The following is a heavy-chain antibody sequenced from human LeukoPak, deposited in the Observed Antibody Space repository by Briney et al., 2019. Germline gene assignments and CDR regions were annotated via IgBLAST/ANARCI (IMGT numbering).Heavy chain of an antibody. V-gene: IGHV4-34*01. CDR3: ARHRIDYYYDSSGYYP. Sequence: SETLSLTCAVYIDSFSNYHWNWIRQTPAKGMEWIGEVNESGGTNISPSLRSRVILSVDTSKNQFSLKLSSVTAADTAVYYCARHRIDYYYDSSGYYPWGQGTLVTVSS. CDR1: IDSFSNYH. D-gene: IGHD3-22*01. CDR2: VNESGGT. J-gene: IGHJ5*02.